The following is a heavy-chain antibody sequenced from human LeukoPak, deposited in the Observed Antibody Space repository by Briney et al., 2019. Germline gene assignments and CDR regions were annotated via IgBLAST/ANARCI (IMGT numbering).Heavy chain of an antibody. CDR1: GYTFTGFY. Sequence: ASVKVSCKASGYTFTGFYMHWVRQAPGQGLEWMGWINPNSGGTNYAQKFQGRVTMTRDTSISTAYMELSRLRSDDTAVYYCARAHQEWELRLGYYYYYYMDVWGKGTTVTVSS. D-gene: IGHD1-26*01. J-gene: IGHJ6*03. CDR3: ARAHQEWELRLGYYYYYYMDV. CDR2: INPNSGGT. V-gene: IGHV1-2*02.